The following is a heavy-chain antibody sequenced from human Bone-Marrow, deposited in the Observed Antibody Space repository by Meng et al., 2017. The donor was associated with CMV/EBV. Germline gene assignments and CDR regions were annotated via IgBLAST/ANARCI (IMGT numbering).Heavy chain of an antibody. V-gene: IGHV1-18*01. D-gene: IGHD3-22*01. J-gene: IGHJ3*02. CDR1: GYTFTSYG. CDR2: ISAYNGNT. Sequence: ASVKISCKASGYTFTSYGISWVRQAPGQGLEWMGWISAYNGNTIYAQKLQGRVTMTTDTSTSTAHMELMSLRSDDKAVYYCARCFRSAPMIAAFDIWGQGTMVTVSS. CDR3: ARCFRSAPMIAAFDI.